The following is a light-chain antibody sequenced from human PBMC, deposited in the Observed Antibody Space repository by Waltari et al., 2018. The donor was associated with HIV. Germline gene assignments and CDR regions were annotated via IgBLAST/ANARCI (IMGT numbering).Light chain of an antibody. V-gene: IGLV1-47*01. J-gene: IGLJ2*01. CDR2: RNN. CDR1: SSNIGSNY. Sequence: QSVLTQPPSASGTPGQRVTISCSGSSSNIGSNYVYWYKQLPGTAPKLLLYRNNERPSGVPDRFSGSKSGTSASLAISWLRSEDEADYYCAAWDGSLSVVVFGGGTKLNVL. CDR3: AAWDGSLSVVV.